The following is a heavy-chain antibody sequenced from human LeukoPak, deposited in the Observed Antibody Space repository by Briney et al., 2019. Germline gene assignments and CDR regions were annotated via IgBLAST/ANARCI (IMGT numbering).Heavy chain of an antibody. V-gene: IGHV3-7*01. J-gene: IGHJ3*01. CDR3: ARLNFWSASEAFDV. Sequence: GGSLRLSCAASGFTFSRYWMSWVRQAPGKGLEWVANIKHDGSETYYVDSVKGRFTISKDNAKNSLYLQMNSLRAGDTAVYYCARLNFWSASEAFDVWGQGAMVTVSS. D-gene: IGHD3-3*01. CDR1: GFTFSRYW. CDR2: IKHDGSET.